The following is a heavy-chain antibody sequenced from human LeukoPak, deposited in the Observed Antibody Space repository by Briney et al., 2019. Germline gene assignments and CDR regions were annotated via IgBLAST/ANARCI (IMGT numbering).Heavy chain of an antibody. CDR1: GFPFIEYS. V-gene: IGHV3-48*01. CDR2: IGIDSGNT. D-gene: IGHD1-1*01. Sequence: PSGGSLRLSCTASGFPFIEYSMNWVRQAPGKGLEWISYIGIDSGNTKYADSVRGRFTISTAKAKNSLYLQMNSLRVEDTAVYYCARDHNYAFDNWGQGTLVSVAS. CDR3: ARDHNYAFDN. J-gene: IGHJ4*02.